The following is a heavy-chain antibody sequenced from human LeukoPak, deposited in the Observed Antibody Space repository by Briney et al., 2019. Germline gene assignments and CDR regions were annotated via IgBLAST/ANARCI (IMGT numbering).Heavy chain of an antibody. V-gene: IGHV3-33*06. CDR2: IWYDGSNK. CDR1: GFTFSSYG. Sequence: PGGSLRLSCAASGFTFSSYGMHWVRQAPGKGLEWVAVIWYDGSNKYYADSVKGRFTISRDNSKNTLYLQMNSLRAEDTAVCYCAKGGPWELHAFDYWGQGTLVTVSS. D-gene: IGHD1-26*01. J-gene: IGHJ4*02. CDR3: AKGGPWELHAFDY.